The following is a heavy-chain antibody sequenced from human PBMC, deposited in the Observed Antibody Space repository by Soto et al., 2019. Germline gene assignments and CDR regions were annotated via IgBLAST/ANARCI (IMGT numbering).Heavy chain of an antibody. Sequence: QITLKESGPTLVKPTQTLTLTCTFSGFSLTAIGVGVGWIRQPPGKALEWLAFIYWDDNKRYSPSLKSRLTIRKDTSKNQVVLTMTNVDPVDTATYYCAHSAGRSGPFGPFHFAYWGRGTLVTVSS. V-gene: IGHV2-5*02. J-gene: IGHJ4*02. CDR1: GFSLTAIGVG. CDR3: AHSAGRSGPFGPFHFAY. D-gene: IGHD3-3*01. CDR2: IYWDDNK.